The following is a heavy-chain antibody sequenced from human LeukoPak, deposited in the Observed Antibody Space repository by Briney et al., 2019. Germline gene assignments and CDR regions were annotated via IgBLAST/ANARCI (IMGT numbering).Heavy chain of an antibody. CDR3: ASSGYYSYFDY. D-gene: IGHD3-22*01. J-gene: IGHJ4*02. CDR2: INHSGST. Sequence: SETLSLTCAVSGGSFSGYYWSWIRQPPGKGLEWIGEINHSGSTNYNPSLKSRVTISVDTSKNQFSLKLSSVTAADTAVYYCASSGYYSYFDYWGQGTLVTVSS. V-gene: IGHV4-34*01. CDR1: GGSFSGYY.